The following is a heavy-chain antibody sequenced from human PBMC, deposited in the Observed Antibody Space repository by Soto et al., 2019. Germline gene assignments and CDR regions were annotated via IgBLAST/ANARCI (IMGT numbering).Heavy chain of an antibody. Sequence: QLQLQESGSGLVKPSQTLSLTCAVSGGSISSGGYSWSWIRQPPGQVLEWIGYIYHSGSTYYNPSLKSRVTISVDRSKNQFSLKLSSVTAADTAVYYCARSLTTVTTNWFDPWGQGTLVTVSS. V-gene: IGHV4-30-2*01. CDR3: ARSLTTVTTNWFDP. CDR2: IYHSGST. D-gene: IGHD4-17*01. CDR1: GGSISSGGYS. J-gene: IGHJ5*02.